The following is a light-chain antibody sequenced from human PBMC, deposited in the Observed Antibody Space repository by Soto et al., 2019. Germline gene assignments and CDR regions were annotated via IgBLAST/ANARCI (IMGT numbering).Light chain of an antibody. CDR2: GDN. J-gene: IGLJ2*01. V-gene: IGLV1-44*01. Sequence: QSVLTQPPSASGTPGQRVTISCSGSGSSIGTNTVNWYRQLPGTAPKLLIYGDNQRASGVPDRFSGSKSGTSASLAISGLQSEDEAEYYCAAWDGRLNNVLFGGGTKLTVL. CDR1: GSSIGTNT. CDR3: AAWDGRLNNVL.